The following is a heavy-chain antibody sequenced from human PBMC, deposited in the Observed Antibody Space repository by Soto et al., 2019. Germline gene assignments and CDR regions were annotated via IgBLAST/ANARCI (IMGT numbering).Heavy chain of an antibody. D-gene: IGHD6-13*01. CDR2: IHYSGTT. J-gene: IGHJ4*02. CDR3: AAGEASSRNIAPYYLDV. V-gene: IGHV4-59*01. Sequence: PSETLSLTCTVSGGSMRNYFWTWIRQPPGKGLEWIGYIHYSGTTSFFPSYNPSLRSRVTISEDTSKNQFSLKLLSVTTADTAVYFCAAGEASSRNIAPYYLDVWGQGTLVTVSS. CDR1: GGSMRNYF.